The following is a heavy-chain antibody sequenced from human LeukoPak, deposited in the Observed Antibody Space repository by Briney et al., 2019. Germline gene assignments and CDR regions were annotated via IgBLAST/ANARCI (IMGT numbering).Heavy chain of an antibody. Sequence: GGSLRLSCAASELNFRSTGMIWVRQAPGKGLGWVSIISGSGGTTYYADSVKGRFTISRDNSKNMLYLQMNSLRADDTAVYYCSRQRGDYWGQGTLVTVSS. CDR2: ISGSGGTT. V-gene: IGHV3-23*01. CDR3: SRQRGDY. J-gene: IGHJ4*02. D-gene: IGHD1-1*01. CDR1: ELNFRSTG.